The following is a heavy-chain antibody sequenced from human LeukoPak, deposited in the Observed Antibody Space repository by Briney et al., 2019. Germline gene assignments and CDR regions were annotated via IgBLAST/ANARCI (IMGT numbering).Heavy chain of an antibody. CDR1: GFTFSNYA. D-gene: IGHD2-2*01. CDR3: AKELGYCSGTSCSPFDY. CDR2: ISGGGGST. Sequence: PGGSLRLSCAASGFTFSNYAMSWVRQAPGKGLEWVSGISGGGGSTYYADSVKGRFTISRDNSKNTLYLQMNSLRGEDTALYFCAKELGYCSGTSCSPFDYWGQGTLVTV. V-gene: IGHV3-23*01. J-gene: IGHJ4*02.